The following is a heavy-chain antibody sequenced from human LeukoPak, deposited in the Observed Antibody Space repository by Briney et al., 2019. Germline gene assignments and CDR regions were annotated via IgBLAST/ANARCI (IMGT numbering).Heavy chain of an antibody. D-gene: IGHD3-22*01. CDR2: IYHSGST. Sequence: SETLSLTCAVSGGSISSSNWWSWVRQPPGKGLEWIGEIYHSGSTNYNPSLKSRVTISVDKSKNQFSLRLSSVTAADTAVYYCAAVGVYDSSGYYDAFDIWGQGTMVTVSS. CDR1: GGSISSSNW. V-gene: IGHV4-4*02. J-gene: IGHJ3*02. CDR3: AAVGVYDSSGYYDAFDI.